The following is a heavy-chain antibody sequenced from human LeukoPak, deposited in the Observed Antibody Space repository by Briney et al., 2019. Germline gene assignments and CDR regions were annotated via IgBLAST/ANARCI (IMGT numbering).Heavy chain of an antibody. CDR2: ISGSGGST. J-gene: IGHJ4*02. CDR1: GFTFDDYG. V-gene: IGHV3-23*01. Sequence: PGGSLRLSCVASGFTFDDYGMSWVRQAPGKGLEWVSAISGSGGSTYSADSVKGRFTISRDNSKSTLYLQMNSLRAEDTAVFYCAKEEISSFYFGYWGQGTLVTVSS. D-gene: IGHD3-16*02. CDR3: AKEEISSFYFGY.